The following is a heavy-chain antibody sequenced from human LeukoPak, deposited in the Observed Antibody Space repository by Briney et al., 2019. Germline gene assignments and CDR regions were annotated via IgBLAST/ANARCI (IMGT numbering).Heavy chain of an antibody. V-gene: IGHV4-59*01. CDR1: GGSISSYY. J-gene: IGHJ6*02. CDR2: IYYSGST. Sequence: SETLSLTCTVSGGSISSYYWSWIRQPPGKELEWIGYIYYSGSTNYNPSLESRVTISVDTSKNQFSLKLNSVTAADTAVYYCARDTTGYYYYGMDVWGQGTTVTVSS. D-gene: IGHD4-17*01. CDR3: ARDTTGYYYYGMDV.